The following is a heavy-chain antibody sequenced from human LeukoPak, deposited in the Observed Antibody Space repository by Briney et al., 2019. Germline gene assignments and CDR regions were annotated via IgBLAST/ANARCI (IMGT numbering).Heavy chain of an antibody. D-gene: IGHD4-17*01. CDR3: ARGAGPTDY. CDR1: GGSISSSSYY. J-gene: IGHJ4*02. V-gene: IGHV4-39*07. CDR2: IYYSGST. Sequence: SETLSLTCTVSGGSISSSSYYWGWIRQPPGKGLEWIGSIYYSGSTYYNPSLKSRVTISVDTSKNQFSLKLSSVTAADTAVYYCARGAGPTDYWGQGTLVTVSS.